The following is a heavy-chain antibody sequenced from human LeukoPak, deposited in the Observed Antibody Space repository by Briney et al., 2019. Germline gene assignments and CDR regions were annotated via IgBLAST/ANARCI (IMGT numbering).Heavy chain of an antibody. CDR3: AGYDSSGYYYSNAFDI. J-gene: IGHJ3*02. V-gene: IGHV3-30*04. Sequence: GGSLRLSCAAPGFTFSSYAMHWVRQAPGKGLEWVAVISYDGSNKYYADSVKGRFTISRGNSKNTLYLQMNSLRAEDTAVYYCAGYDSSGYYYSNAFDIWGQGTMVTVSS. CDR1: GFTFSSYA. CDR2: ISYDGSNK. D-gene: IGHD3-22*01.